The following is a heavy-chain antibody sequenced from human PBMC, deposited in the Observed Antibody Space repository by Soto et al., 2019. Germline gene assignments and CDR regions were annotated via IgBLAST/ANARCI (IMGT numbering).Heavy chain of an antibody. CDR3: ATGQQLGY. V-gene: IGHV3-23*01. CDR2: IIHSGDST. J-gene: IGHJ4*02. D-gene: IGHD6-13*01. CDR1: GFTISTYA. Sequence: GGSLRLSCGASGFTISTYAMSWVRQAPGKGLEWVSKIIHSGDSTYYADSVKGRFTISRDNSKNTVYLQMNSLRAEDTAVYYCATGQQLGYWGQGTLVTVSS.